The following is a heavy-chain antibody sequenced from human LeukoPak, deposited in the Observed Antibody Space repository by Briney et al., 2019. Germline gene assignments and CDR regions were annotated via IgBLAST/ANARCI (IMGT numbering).Heavy chain of an antibody. V-gene: IGHV3-9*01. CDR2: ISWNSGRL. CDR1: GFTFSDYY. CDR3: AKDIDSSSWYYFDY. D-gene: IGHD6-13*01. Sequence: PGGSLRLSCAASGFTFSDYYMSWIRQAPGKGLEWVSSISWNSGRLGYADSVKGRFTISRDNAKNSLYLEMNSLRAEDTALYFCAKDIDSSSWYYFDYWGQGTLVTVSS. J-gene: IGHJ4*02.